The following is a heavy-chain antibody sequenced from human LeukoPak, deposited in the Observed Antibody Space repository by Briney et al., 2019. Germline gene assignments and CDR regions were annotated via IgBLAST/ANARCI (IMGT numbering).Heavy chain of an antibody. CDR3: ARGVFPAPYYFDY. D-gene: IGHD3-3*01. Sequence: HGESLKISCKGSGYTFTNDWIGWVRQMPGKGLEWMGIIFPGDSDTRYSPSFQGQVTISADKSKSTAYLQWSSLKASDTAMYYCARGVFPAPYYFDYWGQGTLVTVSS. V-gene: IGHV5-51*01. J-gene: IGHJ4*02. CDR2: IFPGDSDT. CDR1: GYTFTNDW.